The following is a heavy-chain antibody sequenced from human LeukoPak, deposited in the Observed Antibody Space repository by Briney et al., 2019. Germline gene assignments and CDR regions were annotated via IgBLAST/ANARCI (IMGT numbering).Heavy chain of an antibody. D-gene: IGHD1-7*01. CDR1: GASISRYY. CDR2: IYVTGST. V-gene: IGHV4-4*07. CDR3: ARDSGTTGEVKFDP. J-gene: IGHJ5*02. Sequence: SETLSLTCTVSGASISRYYWSWVRQPAGKALEWVGRIYVTGSTTYNPSLEGRVPISLAPSKNHFSLKPKSVTAADTAVYYCARDSGTTGEVKFDPWGQGALVTVSS.